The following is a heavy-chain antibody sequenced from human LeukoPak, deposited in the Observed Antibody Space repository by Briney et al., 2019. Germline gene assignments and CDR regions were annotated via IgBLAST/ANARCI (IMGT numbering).Heavy chain of an antibody. Sequence: PSETLSLTCTVSGGSISTFFWTWIRQSAGKGLEWIGRIYTGTTYYNHSLESRATISVDTSNNRFSLKLTSLTAADTAVYYCARGTEMTSFTGYYSFDYWGRGSLVTVSS. J-gene: IGHJ4*02. D-gene: IGHD3-9*01. V-gene: IGHV4-4*07. CDR1: GGSISTFF. CDR2: IYTGTT. CDR3: ARGTEMTSFTGYYSFDY.